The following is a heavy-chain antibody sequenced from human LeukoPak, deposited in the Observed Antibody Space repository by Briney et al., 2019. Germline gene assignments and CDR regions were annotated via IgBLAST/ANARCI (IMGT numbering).Heavy chain of an antibody. CDR2: ISSSGSTI. CDR1: GFTFSSYE. J-gene: IGHJ4*02. D-gene: IGHD6-13*01. Sequence: GGSLRLSCAASGFTFSSYEMIWVRQAPGGGLEWVSYISSSGSTIYYADSVKGRFTISRDNAKNSLYLQMNSLRAEDTAVYYCARELQDGYSSSWYDYWGQGTLVTVSS. V-gene: IGHV3-48*03. CDR3: ARELQDGYSSSWYDY.